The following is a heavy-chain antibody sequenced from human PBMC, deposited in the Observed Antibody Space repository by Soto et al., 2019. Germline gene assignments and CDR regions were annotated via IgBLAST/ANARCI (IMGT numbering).Heavy chain of an antibody. CDR1: GDSMSSSNW. V-gene: IGHV4-4*02. Sequence: SETLSLTCTVSGDSMSSSNWWNWVRQPPGKGLEWIGEAHHSGRTNYNPSLKSRVTISVDRSQNRFSLKLSSVTAADTAVYYCARSEATALDYWGRGTLVTVS. J-gene: IGHJ4*02. CDR2: AHHSGRT. CDR3: ARSEATALDY.